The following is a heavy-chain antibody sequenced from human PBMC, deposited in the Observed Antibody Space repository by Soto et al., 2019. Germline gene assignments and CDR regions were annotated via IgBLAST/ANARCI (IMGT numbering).Heavy chain of an antibody. Sequence: ASVKVSCKASGYTFTSYGISWVRQAPGQGLEWMGWISAYNGNTNYAQKLQGRVTMTTDTSTSTAYMELRSLRSDDTAVYYCARGPGGYSSSWSDNEYFQHWGQGTLVTVSS. CDR3: ARGPGGYSSSWSDNEYFQH. J-gene: IGHJ1*01. CDR1: GYTFTSYG. CDR2: ISAYNGNT. D-gene: IGHD6-13*01. V-gene: IGHV1-18*01.